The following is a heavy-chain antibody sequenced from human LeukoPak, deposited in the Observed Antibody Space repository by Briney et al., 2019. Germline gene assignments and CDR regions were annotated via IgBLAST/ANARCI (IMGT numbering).Heavy chain of an antibody. V-gene: IGHV4-39*07. CDR3: AGALRWPTQGRPYNWFDP. D-gene: IGHD4-23*01. J-gene: IGHJ5*02. CDR2: IYYSGST. Sequence: PSETLSLTCIVSGGSIRSSSYYWGWIRQPPGKGLEWIGSIYYSGSTSYYPSLKSRVTISLDTSKNQFSLKLSSVTAADTAVYYCAGALRWPTQGRPYNWFDPWGQGTLVTVSS. CDR1: GGSIRSSSYY.